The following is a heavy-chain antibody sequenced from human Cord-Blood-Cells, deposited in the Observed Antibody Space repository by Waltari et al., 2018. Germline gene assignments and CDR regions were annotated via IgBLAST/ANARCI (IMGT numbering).Heavy chain of an antibody. CDR2: INPNSGGT. Sequence: QVQLVQSGAEVKKPGASVKVSCKASGSTFTGYYRHWVRQAPGQGLEWMGWINPNSGGTNYAQKFQGWVTMTRDTSISTAYMELSRLRSDDTAVYYCARDGILTGSNDAFDIWGQGTMVTVSS. J-gene: IGHJ3*02. V-gene: IGHV1-2*04. CDR3: ARDGILTGSNDAFDI. CDR1: GSTFTGYY. D-gene: IGHD3-9*01.